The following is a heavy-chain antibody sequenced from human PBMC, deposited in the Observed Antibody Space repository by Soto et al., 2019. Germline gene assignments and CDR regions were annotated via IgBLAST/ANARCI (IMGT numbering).Heavy chain of an antibody. CDR2: IIPICGTA. CDR1: GGTFSSYA. CDR3: GSIEIDCSGSSCYSRLSWLDP. J-gene: IGHJ5*02. Sequence: QAQLVQSGAEVKKPGSSVKVSCKASGGTFSSYAIIWVRQAPGQGLEWMGGIIPICGTANYAQKFQGRVTITADESTSTAYMELSSMRSEGTAVYYCGSIEIDCSGSSCYSRLSWLDPWGQGTEVTVSS. V-gene: IGHV1-69*01. D-gene: IGHD2-15*01.